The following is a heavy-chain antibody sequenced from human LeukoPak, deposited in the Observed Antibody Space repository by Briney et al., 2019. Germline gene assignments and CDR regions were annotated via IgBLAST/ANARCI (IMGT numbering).Heavy chain of an antibody. CDR1: GFTFSSYW. Sequence: PGGSLRLSCAASGFTFSSYWMSWVRQAPGKGLEWVANIKEDGSEKSYVDSVKGRFTVSRDNAKNSLYLQMNSLRAEDTAVYYCAADGDSSWYEDYYGMDVWGQGTTVTVSS. V-gene: IGHV3-7*03. D-gene: IGHD6-13*01. CDR3: AADGDSSWYEDYYGMDV. J-gene: IGHJ6*02. CDR2: IKEDGSEK.